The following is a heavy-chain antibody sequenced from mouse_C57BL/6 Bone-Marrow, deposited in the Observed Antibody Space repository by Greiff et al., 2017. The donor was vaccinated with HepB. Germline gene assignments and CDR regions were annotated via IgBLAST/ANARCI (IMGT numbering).Heavy chain of an antibody. V-gene: IGHV2-9*01. CDR2: IWGGGST. CDR3: AEHEEDYYGKAWFAY. Sequence: VKLVESGPGLVAPSQSLSITCTVSGFSFTSYGVDWVRQPPGKGLEWLGVIWGGGSTNNNPALMSRLSISKDNSKSQVFLKKNSLRTDDTAMYYCAEHEEDYYGKAWFAYWGQGTLVTVSA. J-gene: IGHJ3*01. CDR1: GFSFTSYG. D-gene: IGHD1-1*01.